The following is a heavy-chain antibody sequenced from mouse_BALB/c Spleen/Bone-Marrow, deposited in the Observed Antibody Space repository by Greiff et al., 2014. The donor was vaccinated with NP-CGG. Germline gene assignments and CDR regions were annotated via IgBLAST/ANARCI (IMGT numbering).Heavy chain of an antibody. CDR1: GYTFTSYV. CDR2: INPYNDAT. Sequence: SGPELVKPGASVKMSCKASGYTFTSYVIHWVKQKPGQGLEWIGYINPYNDATKFNERFKGKATLASDKSSSTAYMALSSLTSEDSAVYYCAREGVDYFDYWGQGTTLAVSS. V-gene: IGHV1-14*01. CDR3: AREGVDYFDY. J-gene: IGHJ2*01.